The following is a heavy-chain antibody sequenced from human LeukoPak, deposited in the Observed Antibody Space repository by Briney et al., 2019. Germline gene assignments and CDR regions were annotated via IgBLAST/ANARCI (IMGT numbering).Heavy chain of an antibody. J-gene: IGHJ4*02. V-gene: IGHV3-30-3*01. CDR2: ISYDGSNK. D-gene: IGHD3-9*01. Sequence: GRSLRLSCAASGFTFSNYAMHWVRQAPGKGLEWVAIISYDGSNKYYADSVKGRFTISRDNSKNTLYLQMNSLRAEDTAVYYCARVGLRYFDWLSQLDYWGQGTLVTVSS. CDR3: ARVGLRYFDWLSQLDY. CDR1: GFTFSNYA.